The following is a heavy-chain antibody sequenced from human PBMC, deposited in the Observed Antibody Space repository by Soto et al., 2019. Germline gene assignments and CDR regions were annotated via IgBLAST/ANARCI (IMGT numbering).Heavy chain of an antibody. Sequence: PGGSLRLSCAASGFTFISYAMSWVRQAPGKGLEWVSAISGSGGSTYYADSVKGRFTISRDNSKNTLYLQMNSLRAEDTAVYYCAKNELDYYYYYGMDVWGQGTTVTVSS. D-gene: IGHD6-13*01. J-gene: IGHJ6*02. CDR3: AKNELDYYYYYGMDV. V-gene: IGHV3-23*01. CDR2: ISGSGGST. CDR1: GFTFISYA.